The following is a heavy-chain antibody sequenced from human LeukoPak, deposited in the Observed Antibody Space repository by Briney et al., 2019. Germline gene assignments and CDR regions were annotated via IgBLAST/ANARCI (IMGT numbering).Heavy chain of an antibody. CDR3: ARGDYDSSGYYPDY. D-gene: IGHD3-22*01. CDR1: GFTVSSNY. CDR2: IYSGGST. J-gene: IGHJ4*02. Sequence: GGSLRLSCAASGFTVSSNYMSWVRQAPGKGLEWVSDIYSGGSTYYADSVKGRFTISRDNSKNTLYLQMNSLRAEDTAVYYCARGDYDSSGYYPDYWGQGTLVTVSS. V-gene: IGHV3-66*01.